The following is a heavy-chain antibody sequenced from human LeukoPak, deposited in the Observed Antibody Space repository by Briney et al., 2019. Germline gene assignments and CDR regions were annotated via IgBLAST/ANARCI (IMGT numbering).Heavy chain of an antibody. Sequence: SGTLSLTCAVSGGSISSSNWWSWVRQPPGKGLEWIGEIYHSGSTNYNPSLKSRVTISVDKSKNQFSLKLSSVTAADTAVYYCARDSRSYERSGYYHFDYWGQGSLVTVSS. V-gene: IGHV4-4*02. CDR3: ARDSRSYERSGYYHFDY. CDR1: GGSISSSNW. J-gene: IGHJ4*02. D-gene: IGHD3-22*01. CDR2: IYHSGST.